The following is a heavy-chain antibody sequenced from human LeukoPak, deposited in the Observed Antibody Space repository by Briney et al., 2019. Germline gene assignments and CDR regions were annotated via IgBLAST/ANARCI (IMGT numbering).Heavy chain of an antibody. CDR2: ILYDGNNK. J-gene: IGHJ6*02. D-gene: IGHD1-26*01. CDR3: AKDRLFGSGLNGPHYYYGMDV. V-gene: IGHV3-30*18. Sequence: GGSLRLSCAASDFSFSDYGMHWVRQAPGKGLEWVAVILYDGNNKHYAESVKGRFTISRDNSNNMLYLQMNSLRPEDTAVYYCAKDRLFGSGLNGPHYYYGMDVWGQGTTVTVSS. CDR1: DFSFSDYG.